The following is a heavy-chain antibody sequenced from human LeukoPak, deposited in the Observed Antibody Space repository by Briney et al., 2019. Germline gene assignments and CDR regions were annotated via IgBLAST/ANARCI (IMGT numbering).Heavy chain of an antibody. CDR1: GFTFDNYA. CDR3: AKEKYYYDTSGYYPLDN. Sequence: PGGSLRLSCAASGFTFDNYAMTWVRQAPGKGLEWVSSISGSGYTTHYADSVKGRFTVSRDNSRNTLFLQMNSLRADDTAIYYCAKEKYYYDTSGYYPLDNWGQGTLVTVSS. D-gene: IGHD3-22*01. CDR2: ISGSGYTT. V-gene: IGHV3-23*01. J-gene: IGHJ4*02.